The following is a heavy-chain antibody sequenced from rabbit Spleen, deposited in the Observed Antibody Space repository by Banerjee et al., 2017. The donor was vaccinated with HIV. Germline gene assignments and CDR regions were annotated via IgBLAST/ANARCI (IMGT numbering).Heavy chain of an antibody. Sequence: QEQLVESGGGLVQPEGSLTLTCTASGFSFSSSYYMCWVRQAPGKGLERIACIYGGYSGTTYYTSWAKGRFTISKTSSTTVTLQMTSLTAADTATYFCARYGGAGGWTYGALWGPGTLVTVS. J-gene: IGHJ4*01. CDR2: IYGGYSGTT. D-gene: IGHD2-1*01. CDR1: GFSFSSSYY. CDR3: ARYGGAGGWTYGAL. V-gene: IGHV1S45*01.